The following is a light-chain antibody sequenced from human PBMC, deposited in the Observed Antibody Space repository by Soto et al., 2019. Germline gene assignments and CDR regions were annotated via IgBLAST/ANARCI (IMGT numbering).Light chain of an antibody. CDR2: GAS. V-gene: IGKV3-15*01. CDR3: QQYNSLWT. J-gene: IGKJ1*01. Sequence: ILLRQSPAPLSVLQGERAPLSFWASQSVSSNLAWYQQKPGQAPRLLIYGASTRATGISARFSGSGSGTEFTLTISSLQPDDFATYYCQQYNSLWTFGQGTKVDIK. CDR1: QSVSSN.